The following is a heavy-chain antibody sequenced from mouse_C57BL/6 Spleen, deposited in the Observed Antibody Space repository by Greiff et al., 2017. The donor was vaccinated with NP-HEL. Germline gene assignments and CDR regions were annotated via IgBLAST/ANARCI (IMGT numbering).Heavy chain of an antibody. CDR1: GYAFSSYW. CDR2: IYPGDGDT. Sequence: VQLQESGAELVKPGASVKISCKASGYAFSSYWMNWVKQRPGKGLEWIGQIYPGDGDTNYNGKFKGKATLTADKSSSTAYMQLSSLTSEDSAVYFAARDYYGSSHGYFDVWGTGTTVTVSS. CDR3: ARDYYGSSHGYFDV. D-gene: IGHD1-1*01. V-gene: IGHV1-80*01. J-gene: IGHJ1*03.